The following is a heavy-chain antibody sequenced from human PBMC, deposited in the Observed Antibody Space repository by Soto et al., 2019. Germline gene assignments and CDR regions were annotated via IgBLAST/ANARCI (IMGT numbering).Heavy chain of an antibody. V-gene: IGHV1-3*01. CDR3: ARSAISPYGGLIGPFDY. J-gene: IGHJ4*02. D-gene: IGHD3-16*02. Sequence: ASVKVSCKASGYTFTAYAMHWLRQAPGQRLEWMAWINPGNGNTKYSQNFLGRVSITRDTSASTAYLELGSLRAEDTAVYYCARSAISPYGGLIGPFDYWGQGTLVTVSS. CDR2: INPGNGNT. CDR1: GYTFTAYA.